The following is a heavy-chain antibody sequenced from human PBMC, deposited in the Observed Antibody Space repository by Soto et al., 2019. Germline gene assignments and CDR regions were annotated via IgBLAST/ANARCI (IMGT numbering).Heavy chain of an antibody. V-gene: IGHV3-30-3*01. CDR1: GFTFSSYA. CDR2: ISYDGSNK. CDR3: AREGYGDYVPYA. D-gene: IGHD4-17*01. J-gene: IGHJ4*02. Sequence: QVQLVESGGGVVQLGRSLRLSCAASGFTFSSYAMHWVRQAPGKGLEWVAVISYDGSNKYYADSVKGRFTISRDNSKNTLYLQMNSLRAEDTAVYYCAREGYGDYVPYAWGQGTLVTVSS.